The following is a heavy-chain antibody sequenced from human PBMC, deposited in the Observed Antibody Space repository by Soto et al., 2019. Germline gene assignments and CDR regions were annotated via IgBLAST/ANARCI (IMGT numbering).Heavy chain of an antibody. D-gene: IGHD5-12*01. J-gene: IGHJ4*02. CDR2: INTDGSST. CDR3: AGGYGFDY. V-gene: IGHV3-74*01. Sequence: EVPLVESGGGLVQPGGSLRISCAASAFTFSGYWMNWVRQAPGKGLVWVSRINTDGSSTSYADSVKGRFTISRDNAKNTLYLQMNSLRAEDTAVYYCAGGYGFDYWGQGTLVTVSS. CDR1: AFTFSGYW.